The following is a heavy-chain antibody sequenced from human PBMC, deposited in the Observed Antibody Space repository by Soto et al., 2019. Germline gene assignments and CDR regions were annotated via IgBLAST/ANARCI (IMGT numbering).Heavy chain of an antibody. V-gene: IGHV3-23*01. J-gene: IGHJ4*02. CDR2: ISGSGGDT. CDR3: AKHDFWTLYNTGLDS. CDR1: GFTFTSYA. Sequence: EVQLLESGGGLVQPGGSLRLSCSASGFTFTSYAMSWVRQAPGKGLEWVSGISGSGGDTKSGDSVKGRFTISRDNFKNMLNLQMNSLRAEDTAVYYCAKHDFWTLYNTGLDSWGQGTLVTVSS. D-gene: IGHD3-3*01.